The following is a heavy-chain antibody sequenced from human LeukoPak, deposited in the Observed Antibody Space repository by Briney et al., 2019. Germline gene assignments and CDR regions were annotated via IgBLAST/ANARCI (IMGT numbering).Heavy chain of an antibody. Sequence: ASVKVSCKASGYTFTSYDINWVRQATGQGLEWMGWMNLNSGNTGYAQKFQGRVTMTRNTSISTAYMELSSLRSEDTAVYYCAILPIMITFGGVNAFDIWGQGTMVTVSS. V-gene: IGHV1-8*01. D-gene: IGHD3-16*01. CDR3: AILPIMITFGGVNAFDI. CDR2: MNLNSGNT. J-gene: IGHJ3*02. CDR1: GYTFTSYD.